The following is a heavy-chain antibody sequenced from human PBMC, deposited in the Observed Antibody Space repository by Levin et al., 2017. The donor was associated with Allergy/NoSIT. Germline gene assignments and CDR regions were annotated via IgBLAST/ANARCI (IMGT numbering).Heavy chain of an antibody. J-gene: IGHJ4*02. V-gene: IGHV4-59*08. Sequence: GSLRLSCTVSGGSINNYYWSWIRQPPGKGLEWIGYIYYNGNTNYNPSLKSRVTISVDTSKNQFSLNLSSVTAADTAVYYCAGPWRARFHYWGQETLVTVSS. CDR1: GGSINNYY. CDR3: AGPWRARFHY. D-gene: IGHD6-6*01. CDR2: IYYNGNT.